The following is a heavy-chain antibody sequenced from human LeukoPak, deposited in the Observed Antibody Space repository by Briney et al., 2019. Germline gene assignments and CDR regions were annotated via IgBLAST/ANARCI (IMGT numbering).Heavy chain of an antibody. CDR3: AKDTGIAVAGSSTCLDY. V-gene: IGHV3-48*01. D-gene: IGHD6-19*01. J-gene: IGHJ4*02. Sequence: GGSLRLSCAASGFTFSSYSMNWVRQAPGKGLEWVSYISSSSSTIYYADSVKGRFTISRDNAKNSLYLQMNSLRAEDTALYYCAKDTGIAVAGSSTCLDYWGQGPLVTVSS. CDR2: ISSSSSTI. CDR1: GFTFSSYS.